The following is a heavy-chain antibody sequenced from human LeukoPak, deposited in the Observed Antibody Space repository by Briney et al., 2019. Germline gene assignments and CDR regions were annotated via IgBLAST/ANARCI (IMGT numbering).Heavy chain of an antibody. D-gene: IGHD1-26*01. CDR2: ISSSSRTI. Sequence: GGSLRLSCAASGFSFSYYSMNWVRQAPGKGLEWVSYISSSSRTIYYGDSVRGRFTISRDNAKNSLYLQMNSLRAEDTAVYYCARGRYSDTAYFDNWGQGTLVAVSS. V-gene: IGHV3-48*01. J-gene: IGHJ4*02. CDR1: GFSFSYYS. CDR3: ARGRYSDTAYFDN.